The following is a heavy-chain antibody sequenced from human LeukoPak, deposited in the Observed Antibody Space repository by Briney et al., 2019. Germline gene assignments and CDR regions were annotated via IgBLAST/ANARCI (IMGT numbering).Heavy chain of an antibody. Sequence: ASVKVPCKASGYTFTSYYMHWVRQAPGQGLEWVGIINPSGGSTSYAQKFQGRVTMTRDTSTSTVYMELSSLRSEDTAVYYCALWELRNDAFDIWGQGTMVSVSS. CDR2: INPSGGST. D-gene: IGHD1-26*01. J-gene: IGHJ3*02. CDR3: ALWELRNDAFDI. V-gene: IGHV1-46*03. CDR1: GYTFTSYY.